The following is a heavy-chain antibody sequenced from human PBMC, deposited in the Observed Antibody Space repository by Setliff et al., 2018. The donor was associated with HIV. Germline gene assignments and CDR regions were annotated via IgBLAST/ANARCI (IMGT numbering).Heavy chain of an antibody. CDR2: TYYRSKWYF. J-gene: IGHJ4*02. CDR1: GDSVSSNNAA. V-gene: IGHV6-1*01. Sequence: SQTLSLTCAISGDSVSSNNAAWNWIRQSPLRGLEWLGRTYYRSKWYFDYAVSVKSRIIINPDTSKNQFSLHLNSVTAADTAVYYCARQGRLGELSLAADYWGQGTLVTVSS. D-gene: IGHD3-16*01. CDR3: ARQGRLGELSLAADY.